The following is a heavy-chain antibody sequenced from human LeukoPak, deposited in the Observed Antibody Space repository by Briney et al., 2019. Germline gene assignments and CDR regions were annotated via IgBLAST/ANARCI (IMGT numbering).Heavy chain of an antibody. V-gene: IGHV1-46*01. J-gene: IGHJ4*02. CDR2: INPSGGST. Sequence: ASVKVSCKASGYTFTSYYMHWVRQAPGQGLEWMGIINPSGGSTSYAQKFQGRVTMTRDMSTSTAYMELSSLRSEDTAVYYCARRRVGTHFDYWGQGTLVTVSS. CDR1: GYTFTSYY. D-gene: IGHD1-14*01. CDR3: ARRRVGTHFDY.